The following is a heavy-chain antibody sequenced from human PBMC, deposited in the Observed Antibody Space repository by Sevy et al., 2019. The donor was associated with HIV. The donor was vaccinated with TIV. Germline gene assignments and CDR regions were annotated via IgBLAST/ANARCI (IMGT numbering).Heavy chain of an antibody. CDR1: GGSFSGYY. D-gene: IGHD6-19*01. Sequence: SETLSLTCAVYGGSFSGYYWSWIRQPPGRGLEWIGEINHSGRTNYNPSLKIRVTIPVDTSKNQFSLKLSSVTAADTAVYYCARYRVAGNFDYWGQGTLVTVSS. J-gene: IGHJ4*02. CDR2: INHSGRT. V-gene: IGHV4-34*01. CDR3: ARYRVAGNFDY.